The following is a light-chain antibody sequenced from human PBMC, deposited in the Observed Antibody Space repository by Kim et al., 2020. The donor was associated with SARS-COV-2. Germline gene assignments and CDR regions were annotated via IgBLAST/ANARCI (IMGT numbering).Light chain of an antibody. CDR1: SGHSSYA. V-gene: IGLV4-69*01. J-gene: IGLJ3*02. CDR3: QTWGTGTNWV. CDR2: LNSDGSH. Sequence: VKLTCTLSSGHSSYAIAWHQQQPEKGPRYLMKLNSDGSHSKGDGIPDRFSGSSSGAERYLTISSLQSEDEADYYCQTWGTGTNWVFGGGTKVTVL.